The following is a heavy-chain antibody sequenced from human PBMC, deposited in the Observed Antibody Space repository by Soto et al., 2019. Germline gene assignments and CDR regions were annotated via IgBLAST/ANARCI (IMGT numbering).Heavy chain of an antibody. V-gene: IGHV1-18*04. CDR2: ISAYNGNT. J-gene: IGHJ5*02. CDR1: GYTFTSYG. D-gene: IGHD2-15*01. Sequence: ASVKVSCKASGYTFTSYGISWVRQAPGQGLEWMGWISAYNGNTNYAQKLQGRVTMTTDTSTSTAYMELRSLRSNATDVYDCASVLRRVMAADVGYNWFDPWGQGTLVTVSS. CDR3: ASVLRRVMAADVGYNWFDP.